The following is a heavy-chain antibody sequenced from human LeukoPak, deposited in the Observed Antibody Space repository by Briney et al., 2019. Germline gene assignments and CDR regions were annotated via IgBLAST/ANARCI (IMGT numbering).Heavy chain of an antibody. D-gene: IGHD3-22*01. CDR2: FYYSGST. CDR1: GGSISSGSYF. V-gene: IGHV4-39*01. Sequence: SETLSLTCTVSGGSISSGSYFWGWIRQPPGMGLQWIGSFYYSGSTYYSPSLKRRLTISVDTSKNQFSLKLSSVTAADTAVYYCARQSYHSSAHDYAGLFDIWGQGTMVTVSS. J-gene: IGHJ3*02. CDR3: ARQSYHSSAHDYAGLFDI.